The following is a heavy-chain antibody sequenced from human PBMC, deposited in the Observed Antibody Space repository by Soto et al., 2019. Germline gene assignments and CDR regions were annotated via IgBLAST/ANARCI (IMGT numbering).Heavy chain of an antibody. V-gene: IGHV1-69*08. J-gene: IGHJ5*02. D-gene: IGHD4-4*01. CDR2: IIPIIGII. Sequence: QVQLVQSGAEVKKPGSSVKVSCKASGGTFSTYTITWVRQAPGQGLEWMGRIIPIIGIINYAQKFQGRVTISADXXXGXTYMELNGLRSDDTAVYYCAGDPDSHYNDSHASSYPWGQGTLVTVSS. CDR1: GGTFSTYT. CDR3: AGDPDSHYNDSHASSYP.